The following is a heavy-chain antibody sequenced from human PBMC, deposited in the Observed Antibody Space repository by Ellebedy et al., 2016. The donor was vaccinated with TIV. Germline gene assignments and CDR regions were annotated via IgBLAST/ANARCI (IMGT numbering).Heavy chain of an antibody. Sequence: PGGSLRLSCVASGFTFSDYYMSWIRQAPGKGLEWVSSIGSSGSTIYYADSVKGRFTISRDNAKNSLYLQMNSLRAEDTAVYHCARIDRSSGHYSGDWYFDLWGRGTLVTVSS. CDR1: GFTFSDYY. D-gene: IGHD3-22*01. CDR2: IGSSGSTI. CDR3: ARIDRSSGHYSGDWYFDL. V-gene: IGHV3-11*01. J-gene: IGHJ2*01.